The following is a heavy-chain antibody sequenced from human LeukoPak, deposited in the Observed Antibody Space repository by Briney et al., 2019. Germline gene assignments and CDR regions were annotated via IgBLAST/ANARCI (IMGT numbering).Heavy chain of an antibody. CDR2: ISSSGSTI. CDR3: ARGSPGALRWLQFDY. D-gene: IGHD5-24*01. J-gene: IGHJ4*02. CDR1: GFTFSSYE. Sequence: PGRSLRLSCAASGFTFSSYEMNWVRQAPGKGLEWVSYISSSGSTIYYADSVKGRFTISRDNAKNSLYLQMNSLRDEDTAVYYCARGSPGALRWLQFDYWGQGTLVTVSS. V-gene: IGHV3-48*03.